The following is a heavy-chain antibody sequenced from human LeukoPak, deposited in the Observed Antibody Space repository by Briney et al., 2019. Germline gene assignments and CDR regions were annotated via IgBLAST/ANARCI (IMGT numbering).Heavy chain of an antibody. CDR1: GFSFSDYA. CDR3: ADYGSGSDIFDY. CDR2: ISARGDST. Sequence: PGGSLRLSCVASGFSFSDYAMSWVRQAPGKGLEWVSGISARGDSTYYADSVKGRFTISRDNSKNTLYVEMTSLRAEDTAVYYCADYGSGSDIFDYSGQGTLVTVSS. D-gene: IGHD3-10*01. V-gene: IGHV3-23*01. J-gene: IGHJ4*02.